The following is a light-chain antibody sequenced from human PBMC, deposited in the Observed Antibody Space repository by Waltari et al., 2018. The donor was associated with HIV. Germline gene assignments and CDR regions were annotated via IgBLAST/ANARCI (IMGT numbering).Light chain of an antibody. V-gene: IGKV3-20*01. J-gene: IGKJ1*01. Sequence: EIVLTQSPGTLSLSPGERATLSCRASQSVSSTYLGWYQQKPGQAPRLLIYGVSTRATGIPDRFSGSGSGTDFTLTISRLEPEDFAVYYCQQYGRSRTFGQGTKVEIK. CDR2: GVS. CDR3: QQYGRSRT. CDR1: QSVSSTY.